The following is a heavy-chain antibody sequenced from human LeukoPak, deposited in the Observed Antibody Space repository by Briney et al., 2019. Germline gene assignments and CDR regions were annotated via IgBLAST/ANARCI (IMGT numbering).Heavy chain of an antibody. D-gene: IGHD3-10*01. CDR1: GYTFIGYY. J-gene: IGHJ5*01. V-gene: IGHV1-2*02. CDR2: INPNSGGT. Sequence: ASVKVSCKASGYTFIGYYMHWVRQAPGQGLEWMGWINPNSGGTNYAQKFQGRVTMTRDTSISTVYMELSRLRSDDTAVYYCARVAMIRGVVFKNWFDSWGQGSLVTVSS. CDR3: ARVAMIRGVVFKNWFDS.